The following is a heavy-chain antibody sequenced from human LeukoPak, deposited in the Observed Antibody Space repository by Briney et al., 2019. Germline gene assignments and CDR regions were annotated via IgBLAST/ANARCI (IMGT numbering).Heavy chain of an antibody. D-gene: IGHD1-1*01. J-gene: IGHJ6*04. V-gene: IGHV4-59*01. CDR3: ARVGSGTTGAYYYYGMDV. CDR2: IYYSGST. Sequence: PSETLSLTCTVSGGSISSYYWSWIRQPPGKGLEWIGYIYYSGSTNYNPSLKSRVTISVDTSKNQFSLKLSSVTAADTAVHYCARVGSGTTGAYYYYGMDVWGKGTTVTVSS. CDR1: GGSISSYY.